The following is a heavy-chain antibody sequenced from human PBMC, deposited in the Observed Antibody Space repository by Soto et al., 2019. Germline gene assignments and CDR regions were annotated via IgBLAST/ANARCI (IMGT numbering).Heavy chain of an antibody. Sequence: VQLVESGGGLVQPGGSLRLSCATSGFTFNRKWMHWVRQAPGKGLVWVSRINSDGSITEFADFVKGRFTISRDNARNTLYLDMNSLRDEDTAVYYCARDAGDSHYDYFDLWGRGTLVTVSS. D-gene: IGHD2-21*02. CDR2: INSDGSIT. J-gene: IGHJ2*01. V-gene: IGHV3-74*03. CDR3: ARDAGDSHYDYFDL. CDR1: GFTFNRKW.